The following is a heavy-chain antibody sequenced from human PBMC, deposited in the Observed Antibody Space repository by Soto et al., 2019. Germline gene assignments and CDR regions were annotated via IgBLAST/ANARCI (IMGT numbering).Heavy chain of an antibody. Sequence: ASVKVSCKASGYTFTSYGISWVRQAPGQGLEWMGWISAYNGNTNYAQKLQGRVTMTTDTSTSTAYMELRSLRSDDTAVYYCAREKLVLRYFDWSPGNYFDYWGQGTLVTAPQ. V-gene: IGHV1-18*01. CDR2: ISAYNGNT. CDR3: AREKLVLRYFDWSPGNYFDY. CDR1: GYTFTSYG. J-gene: IGHJ4*02. D-gene: IGHD3-9*01.